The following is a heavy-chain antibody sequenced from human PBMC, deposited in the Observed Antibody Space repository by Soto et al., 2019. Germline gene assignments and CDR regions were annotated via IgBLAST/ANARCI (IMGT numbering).Heavy chain of an antibody. CDR1: GYTFTDFH. CDR2: INPNSGGT. Sequence: QVQLVQGGGEVKQPGASVRISCKASGYTFTDFHIHWVRQAPGQSLEWMGWINPNSGGTVYAPRFQDLVTMTRDASITTVYLEIAILKSGDTAMYFCARSPLCGHRDCLTSGAFDVWGQGTAVTVSS. V-gene: IGHV1-2*04. J-gene: IGHJ3*01. CDR3: ARSPLCGHRDCLTSGAFDV. D-gene: IGHD2-21*02.